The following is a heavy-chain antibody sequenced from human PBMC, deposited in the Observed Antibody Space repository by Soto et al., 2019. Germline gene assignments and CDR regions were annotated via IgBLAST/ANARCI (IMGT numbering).Heavy chain of an antibody. CDR3: ARSGPSSSWYKRYDAFDI. CDR2: IYPGDSDT. Sequence: GESLKISCKGSGYSFTSYWIGWVRQMPGKGLEWMGIIYPGDSDTRYSPSFQGQVTISADKSISTAYLQWSSLKASDTAMYYCARSGPSSSWYKRYDAFDIWGQGTMVTVSS. V-gene: IGHV5-51*01. D-gene: IGHD6-13*01. CDR1: GYSFTSYW. J-gene: IGHJ3*02.